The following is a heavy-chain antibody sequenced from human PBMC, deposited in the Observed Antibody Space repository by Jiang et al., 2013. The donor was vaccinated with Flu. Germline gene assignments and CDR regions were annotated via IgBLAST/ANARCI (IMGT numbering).Heavy chain of an antibody. D-gene: IGHD2-15*01. Sequence: RLSCAASGFTVSSNYMSWVRQAPGKGLEWVSVIYSGGSTYYADSVKGRFTISRDNSKNTLNLQMNSLRAEDTAVYYCVKEGCSGGICYPWGQGTLVTVSS. CDR2: IYSGGST. V-gene: IGHV3-53*01. CDR1: GFTVSSNY. J-gene: IGHJ5*02. CDR3: VKEGCSGGICYP.